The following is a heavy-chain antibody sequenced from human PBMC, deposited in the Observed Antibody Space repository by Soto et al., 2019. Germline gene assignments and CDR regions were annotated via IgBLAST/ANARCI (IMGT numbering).Heavy chain of an antibody. CDR2: IYYSGST. D-gene: IGHD1-7*01. CDR3: ARDHPLELREDDYYGMDV. J-gene: IGHJ6*02. Sequence: SETLSLTCTVSGGSISSGGYYWSWIRQHPGKGLEWIGYIYYSGSTYYNPSLKSRVTISVDTSKNQCSLKLGSVTAADTAVYYWARDHPLELREDDYYGMDVWGQGTTVTVSS. CDR1: GGSISSGGYY. V-gene: IGHV4-31*03.